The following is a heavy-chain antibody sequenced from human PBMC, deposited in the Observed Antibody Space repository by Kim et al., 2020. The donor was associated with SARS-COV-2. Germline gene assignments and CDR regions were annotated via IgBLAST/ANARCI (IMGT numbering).Heavy chain of an antibody. D-gene: IGHD5-18*01. V-gene: IGHV3-11*01. CDR3: ARRIQLWLYVYYYGMDV. Sequence: GGSLRLSCAASGFTFSDYYMSWIRQAPGKGLEWVSYISSSGSTIYYVDSVKGRFTISRDNAKNSLYLQMNSLRAEDTAVYYCARRIQLWLYVYYYGMDVWGRGTTVTVSS. J-gene: IGHJ6*02. CDR1: GFTFSDYY. CDR2: ISSSGSTI.